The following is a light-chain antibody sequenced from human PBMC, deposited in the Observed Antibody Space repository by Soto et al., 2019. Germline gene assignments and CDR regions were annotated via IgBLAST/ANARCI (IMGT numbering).Light chain of an antibody. CDR1: SSDVGRYNY. CDR2: EVS. CDR3: SAYTTTSTTLYV. J-gene: IGLJ1*01. Sequence: QSVLTQPVSVSGSPGQSIAISCTGTSSDVGRYNYVSWYQQHPGKAPKLMIYEVSNRPSGVSNRFSGSKSGNTASLTISGLQAEDEADYYCSAYTTTSTTLYVFGSGTKVTVL. V-gene: IGLV2-14*01.